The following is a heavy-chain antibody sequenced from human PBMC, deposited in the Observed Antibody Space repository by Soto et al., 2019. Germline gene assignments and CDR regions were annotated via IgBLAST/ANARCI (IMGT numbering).Heavy chain of an antibody. V-gene: IGHV1-69*02. J-gene: IGHJ4*02. D-gene: IGHD6-19*01. Sequence: ASVKVSCKASGGTFSSYTISWVRQAPGQGLEWMGRIIPILGIANYAQKFQGRVTITADKSTSTAYMELSSLRSEDTAVYYCARVYSSGVIDYWGQGTLVTVSS. CDR2: IIPILGIA. CDR1: GGTFSSYT. CDR3: ARVYSSGVIDY.